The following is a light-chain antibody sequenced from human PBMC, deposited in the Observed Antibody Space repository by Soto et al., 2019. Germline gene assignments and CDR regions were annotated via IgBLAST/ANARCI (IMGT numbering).Light chain of an antibody. Sequence: EIVLTQSPATLSLSPGERATLSCRASQSVGSYLGWYQQKPGQAPRLLIYDASNRATGIPARFSGSGSGTDFTLTISSLEPEDFAFYYCQQRSNVWLTFGGGTKVEMK. J-gene: IGKJ4*01. CDR1: QSVGSY. CDR2: DAS. V-gene: IGKV3-11*01. CDR3: QQRSNVWLT.